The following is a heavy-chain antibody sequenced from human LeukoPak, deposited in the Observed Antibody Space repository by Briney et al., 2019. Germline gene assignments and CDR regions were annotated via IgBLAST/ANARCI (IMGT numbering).Heavy chain of an antibody. CDR1: GGSISSYY. V-gene: IGHV4-59*08. CDR2: IYYSGST. Sequence: KPSETLSLTCTVSGGSISSYYWSWIRQPPGKGLEWIGYIYYSGSTNYNPSLKSRVTISVDTSKNQFSLKLSSVTVADTAVYYCASSYGDYIPYYFDYWGQGTLVTVSS. J-gene: IGHJ4*02. CDR3: ASSYGDYIPYYFDY. D-gene: IGHD4-17*01.